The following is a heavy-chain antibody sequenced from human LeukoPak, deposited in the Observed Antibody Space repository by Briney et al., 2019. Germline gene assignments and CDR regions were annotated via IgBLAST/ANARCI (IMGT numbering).Heavy chain of an antibody. CDR3: ARGKSRGSHIDY. D-gene: IGHD1-26*01. J-gene: IGHJ4*02. CDR1: GGSISSYY. CDR2: IYYSGYT. V-gene: IGHV4-59*08. Sequence: SPSETLSLTCTVSGGSISSYYWSWIRQPPGKGLKWIGNIYYSGYTTYSPSLRSRVTISVDTSKNQFSLKLSSVTAADTAVYFCARGKSRGSHIDYWGQGTLVTVSS.